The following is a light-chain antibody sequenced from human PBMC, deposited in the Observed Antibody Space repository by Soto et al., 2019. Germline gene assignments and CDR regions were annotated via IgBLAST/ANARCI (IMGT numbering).Light chain of an antibody. V-gene: IGKV1-9*01. CDR1: LDIRGY. CDR3: QQLDRYPFT. CDR2: SAS. J-gene: IGKJ4*01. Sequence: DIQLTQSPSFLSASVGDRVTITCRASLDIRGYLAWYQQKPGKVPRLLIYSASTLQSGVPSRFSGSGSGTEFTVTISSLQPEDFASYYCQQLDRYPFTFGGGTKVQIK.